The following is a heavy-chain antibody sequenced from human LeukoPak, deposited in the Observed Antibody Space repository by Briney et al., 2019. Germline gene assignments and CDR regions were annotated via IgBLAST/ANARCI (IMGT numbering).Heavy chain of an antibody. V-gene: IGHV3-48*03. J-gene: IGHJ4*02. Sequence: GGSLRLSCAASGFTFSSYEMNWVRQAPGKGLVWLSYISSSGSTTYYPDSVKGRFTISRDNAKNSLYLQMNSLRAEDTAVYYCARDLSITLLRGVIEWGQGTLVTVSS. CDR2: ISSSGSTT. CDR3: ARDLSITLLRGVIE. CDR1: GFTFSSYE. D-gene: IGHD3-10*01.